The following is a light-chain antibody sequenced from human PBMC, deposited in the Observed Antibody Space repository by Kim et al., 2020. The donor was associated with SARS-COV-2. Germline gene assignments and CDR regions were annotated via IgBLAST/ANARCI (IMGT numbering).Light chain of an antibody. J-gene: IGLJ3*02. CDR3: QTWGTGIRV. CDR1: SGHSSYA. V-gene: IGLV4-69*01. Sequence: ASVKLTCTLSSGHSSYAIGWHQQQPEKGPRYLMKLNIDGSHSKGDGIPVRFSGSSSGAERYLTISSLQSEDEADYYCQTWGTGIRVFGGGTKLTVL. CDR2: LNIDGSH.